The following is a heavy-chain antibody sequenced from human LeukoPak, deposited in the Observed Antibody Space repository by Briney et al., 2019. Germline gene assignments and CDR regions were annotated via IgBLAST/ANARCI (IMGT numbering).Heavy chain of an antibody. Sequence: GGSLGLSCAASGFTFSSYAMHWVRQAPGKGLEWVAVISYDGSNKYYADSVKGRFTISRDNSKNTLYLQMNSLRAEDTAVYYCARESLGYSYGSYWFDPWGQGTLVTVSS. V-gene: IGHV3-30*04. J-gene: IGHJ5*02. CDR1: GFTFSSYA. CDR3: ARESLGYSYGSYWFDP. CDR2: ISYDGSNK. D-gene: IGHD5-18*01.